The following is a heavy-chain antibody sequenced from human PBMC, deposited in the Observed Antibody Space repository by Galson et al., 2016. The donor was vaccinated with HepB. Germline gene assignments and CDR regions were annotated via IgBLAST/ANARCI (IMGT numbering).Heavy chain of an antibody. J-gene: IGHJ5*02. V-gene: IGHV4-39*01. D-gene: IGHD1-26*01. Sequence: SETLSLTCTVSGDSISISGYYWGWIRQPPGKGLEWIGSIDHSGSTYYNPSLKSRVTISIDTSKNQFSLKVNSVTAADTAVCYCTRSGIQYFWFDPWGQGTLVTVSS. CDR1: GDSISISGYY. CDR2: IDHSGST. CDR3: TRSGIQYFWFDP.